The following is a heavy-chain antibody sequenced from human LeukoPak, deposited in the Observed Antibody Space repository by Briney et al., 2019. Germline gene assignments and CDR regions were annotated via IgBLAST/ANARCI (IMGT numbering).Heavy chain of an antibody. D-gene: IGHD3-22*01. CDR2: INPNSGGT. CDR1: GYTFTGYY. Sequence: ASVKVSCKASGYTFTGYYTHWVRQAPGQGLEWMGWINPNSGGTNYAQKFQGRVTMTRDTSISTAYMELSRLTSDDTAVYYCARGSLEYYYDASGPGYWGQGTLVTVSS. V-gene: IGHV1-2*02. CDR3: ARGSLEYYYDASGPGY. J-gene: IGHJ4*02.